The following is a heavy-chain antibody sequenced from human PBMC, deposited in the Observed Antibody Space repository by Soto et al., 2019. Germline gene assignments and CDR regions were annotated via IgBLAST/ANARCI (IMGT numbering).Heavy chain of an antibody. J-gene: IGHJ5*02. CDR2: IYYSGST. D-gene: IGHD3-22*01. Sequence: PSETLSLTCTVSGGSISSYYWSWIRQPPGKGLEWIGYIYYSGSTNYNPSLKSRVTISVGTSKNQFSLKLSSVTAADTAVYYCARDSSGYAFNWFEPWGQGTLVTVSS. V-gene: IGHV4-59*01. CDR1: GGSISSYY. CDR3: ARDSSGYAFNWFEP.